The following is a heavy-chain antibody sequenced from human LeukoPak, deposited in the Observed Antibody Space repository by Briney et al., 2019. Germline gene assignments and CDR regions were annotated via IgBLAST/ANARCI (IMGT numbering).Heavy chain of an antibody. CDR2: ISSSGTYV. V-gene: IGHV3-21*04. CDR3: ARDQYYDSVDY. CDR1: GFTFSSYS. Sequence: PGGSLRLSCAASGFTFSSYSMNWVRQAPGKGLEWVSSISSSGTYVYYADSVKGRFTISRDNAKNSLSLQMNSLRAEDTAVYYCARDQYYDSVDYWGQGTLVTVSS. D-gene: IGHD3-22*01. J-gene: IGHJ4*02.